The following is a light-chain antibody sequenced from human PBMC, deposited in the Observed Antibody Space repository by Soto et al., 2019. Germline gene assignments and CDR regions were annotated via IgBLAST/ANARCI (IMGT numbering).Light chain of an antibody. V-gene: IGKV3-20*01. CDR2: AAS. J-gene: IGKJ1*01. Sequence: EIVLTQSPGTLSLSAGERATLSCRASQSVNSNYFAWYQQKPGQAPRLLIYAASSRATGIPDRFSGSGSGTDFTLTINRLETEDFAVYYWQQFGNSPQTFGQGTKVEIK. CDR3: QQFGNSPQT. CDR1: QSVNSNY.